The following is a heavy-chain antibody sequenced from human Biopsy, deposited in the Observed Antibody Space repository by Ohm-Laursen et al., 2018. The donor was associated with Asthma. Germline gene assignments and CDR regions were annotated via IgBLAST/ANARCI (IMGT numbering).Heavy chain of an antibody. J-gene: IGHJ5*02. D-gene: IGHD2-15*01. CDR3: ARLADCSGGACYSYGWFDP. CDR2: VSHTGST. V-gene: IGHV4-59*07. Sequence: SDTLSLTCTVSGGSIRSHDWTWIRLPPGKGLEYIGDVSHTGSTNYNPSLKSRVTMSLDTSKNRFSLRLTSVTPADTAVYYCARLADCSGGACYSYGWFDPWGQGTRVTVSS. CDR1: GGSIRSHD.